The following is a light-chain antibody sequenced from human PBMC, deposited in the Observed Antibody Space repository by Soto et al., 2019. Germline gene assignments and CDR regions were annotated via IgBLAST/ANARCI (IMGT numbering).Light chain of an antibody. Sequence: QSVLTQPPSASGTPGQRVTISCSGSSSNIGSNAVNWYQQFPGTAPKLLIYTDNQRPSGVPHRFSGSKSGTSASLAISGLQSEDEADYFCAAWDGSLNAYVFGTGTKLTVL. CDR2: TDN. V-gene: IGLV1-44*01. CDR1: SSNIGSNA. J-gene: IGLJ1*01. CDR3: AAWDGSLNAYV.